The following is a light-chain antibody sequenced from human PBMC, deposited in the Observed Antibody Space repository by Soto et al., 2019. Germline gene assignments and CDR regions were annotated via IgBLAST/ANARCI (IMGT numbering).Light chain of an antibody. J-gene: IGKJ5*01. CDR2: DAS. Sequence: EIVLTQSPATLSLSPGERATLSCRVSQSVSSYLAWYQQKPGQAPRLLIYDASNMSTGIPARFSGSGSGTDFTLTISSLEPEDFAVYYCQQRSNWLPITFGQGTRLEIK. CDR1: QSVSSY. V-gene: IGKV3-11*01. CDR3: QQRSNWLPIT.